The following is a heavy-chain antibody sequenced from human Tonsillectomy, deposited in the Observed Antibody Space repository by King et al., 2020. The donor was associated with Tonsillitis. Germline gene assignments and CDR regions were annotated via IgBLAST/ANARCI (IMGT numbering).Heavy chain of an antibody. V-gene: IGHV4-61*02. CDR3: ARGDSGDYVFDY. CDR1: GGSITSADYY. D-gene: IGHD4-17*01. CDR2: IYTSGSS. J-gene: IGHJ4*02. Sequence: QLQESGPGLVKPSQTLSLTCTVSGGSITSADYYWSWIRQPAGKGLEWIGRIYTSGSSNYNPSLKSRVSMPVDTSKNQFSLKLTSVTAAATAVYYCARGDSGDYVFDYWGQGTLVTVSS.